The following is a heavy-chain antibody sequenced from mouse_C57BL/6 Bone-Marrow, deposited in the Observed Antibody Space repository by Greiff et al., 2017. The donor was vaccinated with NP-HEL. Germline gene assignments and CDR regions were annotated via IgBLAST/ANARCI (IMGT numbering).Heavy chain of an antibody. CDR3: TTLITTVPYYAMDY. V-gene: IGHV14-1*01. Sequence: VQLQQSGAELVRPGASVKLSCTASGFNIKDYYMHWVKQRPEQGLEWIGRIDPEDGDTEYAPKFQGKATMTADTSSNTAYLQLSSLTSEDTAVYYCTTLITTVPYYAMDYWGQGTSVTVSS. CDR1: GFNIKDYY. D-gene: IGHD1-1*01. J-gene: IGHJ4*01. CDR2: IDPEDGDT.